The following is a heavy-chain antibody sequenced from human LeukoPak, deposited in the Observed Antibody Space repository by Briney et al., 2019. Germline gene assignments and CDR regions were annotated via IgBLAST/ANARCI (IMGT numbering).Heavy chain of an antibody. J-gene: IGHJ6*03. CDR2: INPFFGTA. D-gene: IGHD1-7*01. CDR3: ARLTGTTFYYYMDV. Sequence: SVKVSCKASGGTFSSNAISWVRQAPGQGLEWMGGINPFFGTANYARKFQGRVTITADESTSTAHMELSSLRSEDTAVYYCARLTGTTFYYYMDVWGKGTTVTVSS. CDR1: GGTFSSNA. V-gene: IGHV1-69*01.